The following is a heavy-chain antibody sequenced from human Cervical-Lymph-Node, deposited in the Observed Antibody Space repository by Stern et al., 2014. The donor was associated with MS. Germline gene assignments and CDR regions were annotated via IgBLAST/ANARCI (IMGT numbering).Heavy chain of an antibody. CDR1: GYTFTAFF. V-gene: IGHV1-2*06. Sequence: QVQLVESGTKMQKPGASVQVSCKASGYTFTAFFIHWVRQVPGQGLECMGRLNPNSDDTNYAQNFPDRVTLTRDTSIGTAYLDLSRWTSSDTAVYYGAREATRIVVGIDYWGQGTQVTVSS. CDR2: LNPNSDDT. D-gene: IGHD3-22*01. J-gene: IGHJ4*02. CDR3: AREATRIVVGIDY.